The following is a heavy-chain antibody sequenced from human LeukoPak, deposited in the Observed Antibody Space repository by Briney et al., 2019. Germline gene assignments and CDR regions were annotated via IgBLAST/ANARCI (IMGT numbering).Heavy chain of an antibody. D-gene: IGHD2-8*02. Sequence: GGSLRLSCAASGFTFSSYSMNWVRQAPGKGLEWVSSISSSSYIYYADSVKGRFTISRDNAKNSLYLQMNSLRAEDTAVYYCARTGGADYYYYGMDVWGQGTTVTVSS. CDR3: ARTGGADYYYYGMDV. V-gene: IGHV3-21*01. CDR2: ISSSSYI. J-gene: IGHJ6*02. CDR1: GFTFSSYS.